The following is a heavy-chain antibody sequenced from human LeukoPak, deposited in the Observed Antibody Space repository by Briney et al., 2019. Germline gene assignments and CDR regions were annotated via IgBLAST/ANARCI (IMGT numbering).Heavy chain of an antibody. J-gene: IGHJ4*02. CDR3: ARVRLLGWLQFPFDY. CDR1: GYTFTSYG. Sequence: ASVTVSCTASGYTFTSYGVSWVRQAPGQGLEWMGWISAYNGNTNYAQKLQGRVTMTTDTSTSTAYMELRSLRSDDTAVYYCARVRLLGWLQFPFDYWGQGTLVTVSS. D-gene: IGHD5-24*01. CDR2: ISAYNGNT. V-gene: IGHV1-18*01.